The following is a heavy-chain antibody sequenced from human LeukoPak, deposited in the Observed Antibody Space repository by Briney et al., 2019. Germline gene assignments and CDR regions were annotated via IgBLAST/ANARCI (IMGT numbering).Heavy chain of an antibody. CDR1: GYTFTSYY. CDR3: ARGLGIGSYYYYMDV. J-gene: IGHJ6*03. V-gene: IGHV1-2*02. Sequence: ASVKVSCKASGYTFTSYYMHWVRQAPGQGLEWMGWINPNSGGTNYAQKFQGRVTMTRDTSISTAYMELSRLRSDDTAVYYCARGLGIGSYYYYMDVWGKGTTVTISS. CDR2: INPNSGGT. D-gene: IGHD1-14*01.